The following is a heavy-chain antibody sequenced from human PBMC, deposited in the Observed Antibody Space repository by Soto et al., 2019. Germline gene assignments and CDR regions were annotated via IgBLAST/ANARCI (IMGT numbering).Heavy chain of an antibody. V-gene: IGHV3-74*01. CDR2: INSDGSST. Sequence: EVQLVESGGGLVQPGGSLRLSCAASGFTFSSYWMHWVRQAPGKGLVWVSRINSDGSSTSYADSVKGRFTISRDNAKTRLYVQMNRLRAEATAVYYWARGGGGSTGGMDVWGQGTTVTVSS. CDR3: ARGGGGSTGGMDV. CDR1: GFTFSSYW. D-gene: IGHD1-26*01. J-gene: IGHJ6*02.